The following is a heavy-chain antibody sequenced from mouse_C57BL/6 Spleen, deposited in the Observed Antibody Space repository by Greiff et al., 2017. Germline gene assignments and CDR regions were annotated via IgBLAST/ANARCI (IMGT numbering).Heavy chain of an antibody. CDR1: GYTFTSYW. D-gene: IGHD2-4*01. CDR2: IHPSDSDT. J-gene: IGHJ4*01. V-gene: IGHV1-74*01. CDR3: ARPPIYYDYDEGDYYAMDY. Sequence: QVQLQQPGAELVKPGASVKVSCKASGYTFTSYWMHWVKQRPGQGLEWIGRIHPSDSDTNYNQKFKGKATLTVDKSSSTAYMQLSSLTSEDSAVYYGARPPIYYDYDEGDYYAMDYWGQGTSVTVSS.